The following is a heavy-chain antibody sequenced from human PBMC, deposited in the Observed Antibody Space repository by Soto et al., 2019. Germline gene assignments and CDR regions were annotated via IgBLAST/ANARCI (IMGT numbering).Heavy chain of an antibody. CDR3: ARDKDDYVWGSYRQSDAFDI. Sequence: GASVKVSCKASGYTFTSYYMHWVRQAPGQGLEWMGIINPSGGSTSYAQKFQGRVTMTRDTSTSTVYMELSSLRSEDTAVYYCARDKDDYVWGSYRQSDAFDIWGQGTMVTVS. J-gene: IGHJ3*02. CDR1: GYTFTSYY. V-gene: IGHV1-46*01. CDR2: INPSGGST. D-gene: IGHD3-16*02.